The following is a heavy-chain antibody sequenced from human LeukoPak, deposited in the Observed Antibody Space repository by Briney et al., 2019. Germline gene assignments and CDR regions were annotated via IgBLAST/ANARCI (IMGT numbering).Heavy chain of an antibody. CDR2: INPNSGGT. Sequence: ASVRVSCKASGYTFTGYYMHWVRQAPGQGLEWMGWINPNSGGTNYAQKFQGRVTMTRDTSTSTAYMELRSLRSDDTAVYYCARLTGTEVDYWGQGTLVTVSS. J-gene: IGHJ4*02. CDR3: ARLTGTEVDY. CDR1: GYTFTGYY. D-gene: IGHD1-20*01. V-gene: IGHV1-2*02.